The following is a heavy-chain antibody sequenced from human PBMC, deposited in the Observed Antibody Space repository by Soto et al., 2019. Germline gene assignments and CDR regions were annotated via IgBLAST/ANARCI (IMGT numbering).Heavy chain of an antibody. CDR1: GFTLSSYD. J-gene: IGHJ6*02. CDR3: TRKTPPTGMEV. V-gene: IGHV3-13*01. D-gene: IGHD3-9*01. Sequence: EVQLVESGGCLEQPGGSLRLSCAASGFTLSSYDIHWVRQATGEGLAWVSGIGSGGDTHYADSVKGRFIISREDGKNSLYLQMNNLRVGDTAVYYCTRKTPPTGMEVWGQGATVTVSS. CDR2: IGSGGDT.